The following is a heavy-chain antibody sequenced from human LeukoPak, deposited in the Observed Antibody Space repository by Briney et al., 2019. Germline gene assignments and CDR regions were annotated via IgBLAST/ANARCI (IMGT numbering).Heavy chain of an antibody. CDR2: IYTSGST. J-gene: IGHJ3*02. D-gene: IGHD3-3*01. CDR3: AREGDFWSGYFAFDI. CDR1: GGSISSNNYY. Sequence: SETLSLTCTVSGGSISSNNYYWSWIRQPPGKGLEWIGRIYTSGSTNYNPSLKSRVTMSVDTSKNQFSLKLSSVTAADTAVYYCAREGDFWSGYFAFDIWGQGTMVTVSS. V-gene: IGHV4-4*07.